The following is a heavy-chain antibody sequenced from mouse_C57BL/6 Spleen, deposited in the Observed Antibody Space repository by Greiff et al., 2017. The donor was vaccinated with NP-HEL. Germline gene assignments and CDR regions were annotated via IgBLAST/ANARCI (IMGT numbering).Heavy chain of an antibody. D-gene: IGHD1-1*01. Sequence: EVKLVESGGGLVQPGGSLSLSCAASGFTFTDYYMSWVRQPPGKALEWLGFIRNKANGYTTEYSASVKGRFTISRDNSQSILYLQMNALRAEDSATYYGARLLLRSHWYFDVWGTGTTVTVSS. CDR3: ARLLLRSHWYFDV. J-gene: IGHJ1*03. CDR1: GFTFTDYY. V-gene: IGHV7-3*01. CDR2: IRNKANGYTT.